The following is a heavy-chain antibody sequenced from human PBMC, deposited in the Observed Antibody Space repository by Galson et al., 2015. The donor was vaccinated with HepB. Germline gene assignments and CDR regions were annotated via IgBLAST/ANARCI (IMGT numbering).Heavy chain of an antibody. CDR3: ARVRAAYYYDSSGYFDAFDI. Sequence: SVKVSCKASGYTFTSYAMHWVRQAPGQRLEWMGWINAGNGNTKYSQKFQGRVTITRDTSASTAYMELSSLRSEDTAVYYCARVRAAYYYDSSGYFDAFDIWGQGTMVTVSS. D-gene: IGHD3-22*01. CDR1: GYTFTSYA. V-gene: IGHV1-3*01. J-gene: IGHJ3*02. CDR2: INAGNGNT.